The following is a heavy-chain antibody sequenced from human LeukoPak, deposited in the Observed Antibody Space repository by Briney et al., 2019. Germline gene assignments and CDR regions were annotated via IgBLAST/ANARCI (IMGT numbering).Heavy chain of an antibody. CDR2: IKQDGSEK. V-gene: IGHV3-7*01. CDR3: ASVHLGLDAFDI. D-gene: IGHD1-1*01. J-gene: IGHJ3*02. Sequence: GGSLRLSCAASGFTFSSYWMSWVRQAPGKGLEWVANIKQDGSEKYYVDSVKGRFTISRDNAKNSLYLQMNSLRAEDTAVYYCASVHLGLDAFDIWGQGTMVTAPS. CDR1: GFTFSSYW.